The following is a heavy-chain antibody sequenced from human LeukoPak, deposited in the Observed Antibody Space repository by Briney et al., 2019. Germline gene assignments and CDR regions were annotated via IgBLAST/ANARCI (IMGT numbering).Heavy chain of an antibody. CDR2: INPSGGST. Sequence: GASVKVSCKASGYTFTGYYMHWVRQAPGQGLEWMGIINPSGGSTSYAQKFQGRVTMTRDTSTSTVYMELSSLRSEDTAVYYCARDPPYCSGGSCYGGKNGMDVWGQGTTVTVSS. CDR1: GYTFTGYY. V-gene: IGHV1-46*01. D-gene: IGHD2-15*01. J-gene: IGHJ6*02. CDR3: ARDPPYCSGGSCYGGKNGMDV.